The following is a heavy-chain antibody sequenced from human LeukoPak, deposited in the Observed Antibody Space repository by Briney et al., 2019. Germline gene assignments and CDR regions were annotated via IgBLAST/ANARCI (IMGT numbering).Heavy chain of an antibody. Sequence: PGGSLRLSCAASGFTFSSYGMHWVRQAPGKGLEWVAFIRYDGINKYYADSVKGRFTISRGNSKNTLYLQMNSLRAEDTAVYYCAKDQALGYCSSTSCYTYYMDVWGKGTTVTVSS. V-gene: IGHV3-30*02. CDR3: AKDQALGYCSSTSCYTYYMDV. CDR1: GFTFSSYG. J-gene: IGHJ6*03. D-gene: IGHD2-2*01. CDR2: IRYDGINK.